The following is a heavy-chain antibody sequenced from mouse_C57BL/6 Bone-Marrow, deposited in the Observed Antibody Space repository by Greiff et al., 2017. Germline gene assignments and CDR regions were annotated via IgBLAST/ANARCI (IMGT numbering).Heavy chain of an antibody. CDR1: GFTFSSYG. CDR2: ISSGGSYT. J-gene: IGHJ3*01. V-gene: IGHV5-6*01. CDR3: ARQYYYGSSYGFAY. Sequence: EVKLQESGGDLVKPGGSLKLSCAASGFTFSSYGMSWVRQTPDKRLEWVATISSGGSYTYYPDSVKGRFTISRDNAKNTLYLQMSSLKSEDTAMYYCARQYYYGSSYGFAYWGQGTLVTVSA. D-gene: IGHD1-1*01.